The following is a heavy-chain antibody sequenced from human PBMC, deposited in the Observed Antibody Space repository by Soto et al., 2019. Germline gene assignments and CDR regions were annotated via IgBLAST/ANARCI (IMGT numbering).Heavy chain of an antibody. D-gene: IGHD6-13*01. CDR2: MNPNSGNT. CDR3: ARPPTLYSSSWYSDYGMDV. Sequence: QVQLVQCGAEVKKPGASVKVSCKASRYTFTSYDITWVRQASGQGLEWMGWMNPNSGNTGYAQKFQGRVTMTRNTSISTAYMELSSLTSEDTAVYYCARPPTLYSSSWYSDYGMDVWGQGTTVTVSS. CDR1: RYTFTSYD. V-gene: IGHV1-8*01. J-gene: IGHJ6*02.